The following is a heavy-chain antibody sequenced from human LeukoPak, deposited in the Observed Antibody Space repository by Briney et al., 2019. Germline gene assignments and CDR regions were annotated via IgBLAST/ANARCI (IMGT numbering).Heavy chain of an antibody. CDR3: ARAGEAAMSNYYYYYYMDV. Sequence: GGSLRLSCAASGFTFSDYYMSWIRQAPGKGLEWVSYISSSGSTIYYADSAKGRFTISRDNAKNSLYLQMNSLRAEDTAVYYCARAGEAAMSNYYYYYYMDVWGKGTTVTVSS. D-gene: IGHD2-2*01. J-gene: IGHJ6*03. CDR1: GFTFSDYY. V-gene: IGHV3-11*01. CDR2: ISSSGSTI.